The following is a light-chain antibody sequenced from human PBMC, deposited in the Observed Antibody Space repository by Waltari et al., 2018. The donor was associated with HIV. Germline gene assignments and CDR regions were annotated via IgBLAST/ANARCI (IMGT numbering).Light chain of an antibody. CDR3: QSYDSSLSNWV. V-gene: IGLV1-40*01. CDR2: GNS. Sequence: QSVITQPTAVTRPPGQRVTTSCTESGSKHDAAYPVHSYQQLPGTAPKLHIYGNSNRPSGVPDRFSGSKSGTSASLAITGLQPDDETDYYCQSYDSSLSNWVFGGGTKLTVL. CDR1: GSKHDAAYP. J-gene: IGLJ3*02.